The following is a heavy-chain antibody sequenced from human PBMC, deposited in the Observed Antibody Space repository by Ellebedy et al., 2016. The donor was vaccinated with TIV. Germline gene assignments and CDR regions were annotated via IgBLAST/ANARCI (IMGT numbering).Heavy chain of an antibody. V-gene: IGHV3-66*01. J-gene: IGHJ4*02. CDR2: LYNDGTT. CDR1: GFSVRSNY. CDR3: ARDRPGGGRLDFDY. D-gene: IGHD1-26*01. Sequence: GESLKISCAASGFSVRSNYMSWVRQGPGKGLEWVSVLYNDGTTDYADSVKGRFTISRDNSKNTLYLQMNSLRAADTAVYYCARDRPGGGRLDFDYWGQGTLVTVTS.